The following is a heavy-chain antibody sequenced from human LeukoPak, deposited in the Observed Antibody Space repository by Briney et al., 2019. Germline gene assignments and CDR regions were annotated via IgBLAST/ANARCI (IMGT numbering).Heavy chain of an antibody. Sequence: ASVKVSCKASGGTFSSYAISWVRQAPGQGLEWMGRIIPILGIANYAQKFQGRVTITADKSTSTAYMELSSLRSEDTAVYYCASPSARIYSSGWYPFDYWGQGTLVTVSS. CDR1: GGTFSSYA. CDR2: IIPILGIA. D-gene: IGHD6-19*01. V-gene: IGHV1-69*04. CDR3: ASPSARIYSSGWYPFDY. J-gene: IGHJ4*02.